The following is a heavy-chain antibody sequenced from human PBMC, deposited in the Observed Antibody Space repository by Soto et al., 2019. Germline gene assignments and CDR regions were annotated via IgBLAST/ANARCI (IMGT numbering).Heavy chain of an antibody. CDR1: GFTFSSYW. CDR3: ARDGEGY. J-gene: IGHJ4*02. CDR2: INTDGSAT. Sequence: VGSLRLSCAASGFTFSSYWMHWVRQVPGKGLVWVSRINTDGSATNYADSVKGRFTVSRDNAKNTQYLQMNSLRAEDTAVYYCARDGEGYWGQGTLVTVSS. D-gene: IGHD2-21*01. V-gene: IGHV3-74*01.